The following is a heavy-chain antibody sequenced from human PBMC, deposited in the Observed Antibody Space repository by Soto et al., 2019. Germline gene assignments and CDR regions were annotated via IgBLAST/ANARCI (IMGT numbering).Heavy chain of an antibody. V-gene: IGHV1-69*13. J-gene: IGHJ6*02. D-gene: IGHD2-8*01. CDR1: GGTFSSYA. CDR2: IIPIFGTA. Sequence: SVKVSCKASGGTFSSYAINWVRQAPGQGLGWMGGIIPIFGTANYAQKFQGRVTITADESTSTAYMEPSSLRSEDTAVYYCAREGRYCTNGVCYSHYYYYGMDVWGQGTTVTVSS. CDR3: AREGRYCTNGVCYSHYYYYGMDV.